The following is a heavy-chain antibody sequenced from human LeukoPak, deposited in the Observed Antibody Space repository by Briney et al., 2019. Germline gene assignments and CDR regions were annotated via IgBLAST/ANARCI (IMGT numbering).Heavy chain of an antibody. D-gene: IGHD4-17*01. CDR1: GGSISSSSYY. J-gene: IGHJ3*02. Sequence: SETLSLTCTVSGGSISSSSYYWGWIRQPPGKGLEWIGSIYYSGNTYYNPSLKSRVTISVDTSKNQFSLKLSSVTAADTAVYYCARAGYGDYEDAFDIWGQGTMVTVSS. V-gene: IGHV4-39*07. CDR2: IYYSGNT. CDR3: ARAGYGDYEDAFDI.